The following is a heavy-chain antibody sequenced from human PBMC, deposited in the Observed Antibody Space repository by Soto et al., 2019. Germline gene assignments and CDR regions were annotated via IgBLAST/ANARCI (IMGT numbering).Heavy chain of an antibody. V-gene: IGHV3-9*01. J-gene: IGHJ4*02. CDR3: AKGGPDDFCSGDRGYFDY. D-gene: IGHD3-3*01. Sequence: GGSLRLSCAASGFTFDDYAMHWVRRVPGKGLEWVSSISWNSNIIGYADSVKGRFTISRDNAKNSLYLQMNSLRPEDTALYYCAKGGPDDFCSGDRGYFDYWSRGTLVTVSS. CDR1: GFTFDDYA. CDR2: ISWNSNII.